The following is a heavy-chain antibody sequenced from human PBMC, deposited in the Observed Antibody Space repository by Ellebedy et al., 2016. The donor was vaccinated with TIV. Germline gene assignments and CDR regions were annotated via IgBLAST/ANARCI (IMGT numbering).Heavy chain of an antibody. CDR1: GFTFSSYS. Sequence: PGGSLRLSCAASGFTFSSYSMHWVRQAPGKGLEWVSSITSSCSYIYYADSVKGRFTISRDNAQKSLDLQMNSLRAGDTAVYYCARVGLAHDSSPYRALDIWGQGTMVTVS. D-gene: IGHD3-22*01. V-gene: IGHV3-21*01. J-gene: IGHJ3*02. CDR3: ARVGLAHDSSPYRALDI. CDR2: ITSSCSYI.